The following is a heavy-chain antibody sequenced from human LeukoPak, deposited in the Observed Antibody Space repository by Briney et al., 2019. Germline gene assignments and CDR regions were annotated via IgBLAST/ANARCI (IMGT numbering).Heavy chain of an antibody. Sequence: PGGSLRLSCAASGFTFSDYYMTWIRQAPGKGLEWVANIKQDGSEKYYVDSVKGRFTISRDNAKNSLYLQMNSLRAEDTAVYYCARDRRFGELSTWGQGTLVTVSS. J-gene: IGHJ4*02. CDR3: ARDRRFGELST. CDR1: GFTFSDYY. V-gene: IGHV3-7*01. CDR2: IKQDGSEK. D-gene: IGHD3-10*01.